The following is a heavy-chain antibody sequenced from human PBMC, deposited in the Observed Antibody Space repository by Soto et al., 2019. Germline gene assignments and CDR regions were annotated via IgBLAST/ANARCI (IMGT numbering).Heavy chain of an antibody. Sequence: QVQLQESGPGLVKPSRTLSLTCVVSGASISGGHWWSWVRQSPGKGLEWIGEIYQSGSTNYNPSLKSRVIISVDNSKNQFSLKLTSVTAADTALYYCARDRGSTMTGDALDIWGQGTMVTVSS. CDR3: ARDRGSTMTGDALDI. CDR1: GASISGGHW. V-gene: IGHV4-4*02. CDR2: IYQSGST. J-gene: IGHJ3*02. D-gene: IGHD3-16*01.